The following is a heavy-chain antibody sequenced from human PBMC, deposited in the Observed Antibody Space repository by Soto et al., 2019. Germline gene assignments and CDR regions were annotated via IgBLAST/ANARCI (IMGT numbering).Heavy chain of an antibody. J-gene: IGHJ4*02. CDR1: GFTFSSYG. Sequence: GGSLRLSCAASGFTFSSYGMHWVRQAPGKGLEWVAVISYDGSNKYYADSVKGRFTISRDNSKNTLYLQMNSLRAEDTAVYYCAKDVTNIVVVVAATVDYWGQGTLVTVSS. CDR3: AKDVTNIVVVVAATVDY. V-gene: IGHV3-30*18. D-gene: IGHD2-15*01. CDR2: ISYDGSNK.